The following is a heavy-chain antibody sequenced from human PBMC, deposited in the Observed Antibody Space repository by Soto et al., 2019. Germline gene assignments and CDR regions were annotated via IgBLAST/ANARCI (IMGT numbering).Heavy chain of an antibody. D-gene: IGHD1-26*01. Sequence: QEQLAESGGGVVQPGRSLRLSCAASEFTLTPYAMHWVRQTPGKGLEWVTLISYDGSSKYYADFVRGRFAISRDNSKNTLYLQMNSLTPEDTAVYYCARDWDRGGGSYFWGFDLWGRGTLVTVSS. CDR3: ARDWDRGGGSYFWGFDL. V-gene: IGHV3-30*09. CDR1: EFTLTPYA. CDR2: ISYDGSSK. J-gene: IGHJ2*01.